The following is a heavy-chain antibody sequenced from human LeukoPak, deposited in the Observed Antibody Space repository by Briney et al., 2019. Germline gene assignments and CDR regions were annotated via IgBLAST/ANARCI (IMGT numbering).Heavy chain of an antibody. Sequence: GGSLRLSYAASGFTFSSYGMHWVRQAPGKGLEWVAVISYDGSNKYYADSVKGRFTISRDNSKNTLYLQMNSLRAEDTAVYYCAKDQSGFGELLYYFDYWGQGTLVTVSS. CDR1: GFTFSSYG. D-gene: IGHD3-10*01. J-gene: IGHJ4*02. CDR2: ISYDGSNK. V-gene: IGHV3-30*18. CDR3: AKDQSGFGELLYYFDY.